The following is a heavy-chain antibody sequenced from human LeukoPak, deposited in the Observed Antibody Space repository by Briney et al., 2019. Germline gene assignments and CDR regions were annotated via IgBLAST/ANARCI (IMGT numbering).Heavy chain of an antibody. J-gene: IGHJ4*02. V-gene: IGHV3-7*01. CDR1: GFTFSNYW. D-gene: IGHD3-22*01. Sequence: GGSLRLSCVASGFTFSNYWMSWVRQAPGKGLECVANKKEDGSEKYYVDSVKGRFTISRDNAKNSLYLQMNSLRAEDTAVYYCARDLMIVMVEEEGSADYWGQGTLVTVSS. CDR2: KKEDGSEK. CDR3: ARDLMIVMVEEEGSADY.